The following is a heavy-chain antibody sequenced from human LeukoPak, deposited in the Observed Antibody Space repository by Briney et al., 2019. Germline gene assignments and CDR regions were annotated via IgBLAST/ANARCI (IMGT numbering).Heavy chain of an antibody. J-gene: IGHJ4*02. CDR1: GVRPSGYL. Sequence: GGALRPSCAASGVRPSGYLMRCGPEGPGKGVGWGSRINPDVGVISFADSVNGRFTISRDNAQNPLYLQMESLRTEDTAVYYCAREDYFGSGSHEWDSWGQGTLVTVSS. V-gene: IGHV3-74*01. CDR3: AREDYFGSGSHEWDS. D-gene: IGHD3-10*01. CDR2: INPDVGVI.